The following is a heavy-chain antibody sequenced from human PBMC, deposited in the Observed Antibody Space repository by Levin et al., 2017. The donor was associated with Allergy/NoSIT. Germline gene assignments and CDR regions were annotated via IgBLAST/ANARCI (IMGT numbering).Heavy chain of an antibody. CDR1: GYTFTSYG. CDR2: ISAYNGNT. Sequence: GASVKVSCKASGYTFTSYGISWVRQAPGQGLEWMGWISAYNGNTNYAQKLQGRVTMTTDTSTSTAYMELRSLRSDDTAVYYCARDRGDYYDSSGYYPLTDYYYGMDVWGQGTTVTVSS. V-gene: IGHV1-18*01. J-gene: IGHJ6*02. CDR3: ARDRGDYYDSSGYYPLTDYYYGMDV. D-gene: IGHD3-22*01.